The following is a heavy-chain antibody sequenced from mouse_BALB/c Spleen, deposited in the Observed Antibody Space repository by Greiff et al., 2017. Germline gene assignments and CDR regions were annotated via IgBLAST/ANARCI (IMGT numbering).Heavy chain of an antibody. D-gene: IGHD2-12*01. V-gene: IGHV5-9-4*01. CDR3: ARTPYSYDRSYAMDD. J-gene: IGHJ4*01. CDR2: ISSGGIYT. Sequence: EVQRVESGGGLVKPGGSLKLSCAASGFTFSSYAMSWVRQSPEKRLEWVAEISSGGIYTYYPDTVTGRFTISRDNAKHTLYLEMSSLRTEDTAMYYCARTPYSYDRSYAMDDWGQGTSVTVSS. CDR1: GFTFSSYA.